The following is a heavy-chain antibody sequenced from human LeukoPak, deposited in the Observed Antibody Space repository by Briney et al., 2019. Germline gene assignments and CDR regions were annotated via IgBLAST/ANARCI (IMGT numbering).Heavy chain of an antibody. CDR3: ARDLGYGDLNWFDP. Sequence: SETLSLTCTVSGGSISSYYWSWIRQPPGKGLEWIGYIYYSGSTNYNPSLKSRVTISVDTSKNQFSLKLSSVTAADTAVYYCARDLGYGDLNWFDPWGQGTRVIVSS. D-gene: IGHD4-17*01. CDR1: GGSISSYY. J-gene: IGHJ5*02. V-gene: IGHV4-59*01. CDR2: IYYSGST.